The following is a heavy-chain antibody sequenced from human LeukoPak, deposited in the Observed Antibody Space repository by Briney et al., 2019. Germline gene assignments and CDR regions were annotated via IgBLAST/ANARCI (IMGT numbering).Heavy chain of an antibody. CDR1: GFTFGKYW. Sequence: GGSLRLSCVASGFTFGKYWMSWVRQAPGKGLEWVANIKLDGSEKNYVDSVKGRFTISRDNTKNSLYLQMNSLRAEDTAVYYCAAAFDIWGQGTMVTVSS. CDR2: IKLDGSEK. CDR3: AAAFDI. J-gene: IGHJ3*02. V-gene: IGHV3-7*01.